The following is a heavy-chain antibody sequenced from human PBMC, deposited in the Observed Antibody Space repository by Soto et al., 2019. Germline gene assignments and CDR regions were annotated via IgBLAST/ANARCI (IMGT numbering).Heavy chain of an antibody. Sequence: EVQLVESGGGLVKPGGSLRLSCAASGFTFSSYSMNWVRQAPGKGLEWVSSISSSSSYIYYADSVKGRFTIPRDNAKNSLYLQMNSLRAEDTAVYYCARDVYDFWSGYYTGGYFDYWGQGTLVTVSS. V-gene: IGHV3-21*01. CDR2: ISSSSSYI. J-gene: IGHJ4*02. CDR3: ARDVYDFWSGYYTGGYFDY. CDR1: GFTFSSYS. D-gene: IGHD3-3*01.